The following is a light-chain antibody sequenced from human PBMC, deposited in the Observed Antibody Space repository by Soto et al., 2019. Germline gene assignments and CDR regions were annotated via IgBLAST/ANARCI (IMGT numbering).Light chain of an antibody. J-gene: IGKJ1*01. CDR2: GAS. Sequence: DIQMTQSPSSLSASVGDRVTITCRASQGISNYLAWYQQKPGEVPKLLIYGASTLQTGVPSRFSGSGSGTDFTLTISSLQPEDVATYYCQRYNSAPQTFGQGTKVEIK. V-gene: IGKV1-27*01. CDR1: QGISNY. CDR3: QRYNSAPQT.